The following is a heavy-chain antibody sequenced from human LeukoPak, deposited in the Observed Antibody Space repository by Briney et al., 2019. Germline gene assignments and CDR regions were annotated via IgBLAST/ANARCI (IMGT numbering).Heavy chain of an antibody. CDR3: ARHSSGMFTY. J-gene: IGHJ4*02. D-gene: IGHD1-26*01. CDR1: GYSISSGYY. Sequence: SETLSLTCTVSGYSISSGYYWGWIRQPPGKGLEWIGSIYHSGSTYYNPSLKSRVTISVDTSKNQFSLKLTSVTAADTAVYYCARHSSGMFTYWGQGTLVTVSS. CDR2: IYHSGST. V-gene: IGHV4-38-2*02.